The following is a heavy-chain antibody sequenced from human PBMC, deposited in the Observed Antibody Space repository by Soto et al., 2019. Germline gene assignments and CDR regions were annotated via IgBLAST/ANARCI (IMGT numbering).Heavy chain of an antibody. V-gene: IGHV3-23*01. CDR2: INGRGGGT. CDR1: GLTFTDYA. Sequence: EVQLLASGGGLVQPGGSLRLSCAASGLTFTDYALTWVRQTPRKGLEWVSSINGRGGGTYYADSVKGRFTISRDNSKNMVFLQMNSLGVEDAAIYYCTKNPRPVCGGDCYAEHWGQGTLVTVSP. J-gene: IGHJ1*01. CDR3: TKNPRPVCGGDCYAEH. D-gene: IGHD2-21*02.